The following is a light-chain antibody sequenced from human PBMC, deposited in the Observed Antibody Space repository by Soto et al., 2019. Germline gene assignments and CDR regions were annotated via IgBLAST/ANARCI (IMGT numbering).Light chain of an antibody. CDR2: LNSDGSH. CDR1: SGHSSYA. J-gene: IGLJ3*02. V-gene: IGLV4-69*01. CDR3: QTGASGIWV. Sequence: QAVVTQSPSASASLGASVRLTCTLSSGHSSYAIAWHQQQPEKGPRYLMKLNSDGSHTKGDGIPDRCSGSSSGAERYLTISSLQSEDEAYYYCQTGASGIWVFGGGTKLTVL.